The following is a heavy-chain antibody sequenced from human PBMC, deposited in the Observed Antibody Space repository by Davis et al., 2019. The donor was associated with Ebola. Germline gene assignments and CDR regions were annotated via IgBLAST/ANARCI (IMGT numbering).Heavy chain of an antibody. Sequence: SETLSLTCTVSGGSIRSYYWSWIRQPPGKGLEWIGYIYYSGSTNYNPSLKSRVTISVDTSKNQFSLKLSSVTAADTAVYYCARGDYGDLSFDYWGQGTLVTVSS. CDR1: GGSIRSYY. V-gene: IGHV4-59*01. J-gene: IGHJ4*02. D-gene: IGHD4-17*01. CDR3: ARGDYGDLSFDY. CDR2: IYYSGST.